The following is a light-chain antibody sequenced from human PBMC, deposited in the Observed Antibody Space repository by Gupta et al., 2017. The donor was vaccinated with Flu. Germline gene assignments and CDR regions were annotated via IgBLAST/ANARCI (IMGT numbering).Light chain of an antibody. CDR3: QQYYDFPLT. V-gene: IGKV1-33*01. Sequence: DTQMTHSPSSLSASLRDRVTITCKASQDISDSLSWYQQKPGKAPKLLIYYASKVETGVPSRFSGGGSGTDFTFTISSLQPEDFACYYCQQYYDFPLTFGGGTKVEIK. CDR2: YAS. CDR1: QDISDS. J-gene: IGKJ4*01.